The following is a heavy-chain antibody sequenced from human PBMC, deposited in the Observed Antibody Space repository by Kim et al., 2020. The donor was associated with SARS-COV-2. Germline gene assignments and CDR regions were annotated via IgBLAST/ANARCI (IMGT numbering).Heavy chain of an antibody. CDR3: ARTSTIFGVISFGMDV. D-gene: IGHD3-3*01. J-gene: IGHJ6*02. Sequence: SGKGRFTISRDNAKNSLYLQMNSLRAEDTAVYYCARTSTIFGVISFGMDVWGQGTTVTVSS. V-gene: IGHV3-21*01.